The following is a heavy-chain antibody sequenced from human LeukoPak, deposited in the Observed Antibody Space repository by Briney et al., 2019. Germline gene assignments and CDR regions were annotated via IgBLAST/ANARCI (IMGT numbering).Heavy chain of an antibody. D-gene: IGHD3-22*01. CDR3: ARDYYDGSGYFNNWFDP. J-gene: IGHJ5*02. CDR1: GGSISSSNW. CDR2: IYHSGST. Sequence: SETLSLTCAVAGGSISSSNWWSWVRQPPGKGLEWIGEIYHSGSTNYNPSLKSRVTTSVDKSKNQFSLKLSSVTAADTAVYYCARDYYDGSGYFNNWFDPWGQGILVTVSS. V-gene: IGHV4-4*02.